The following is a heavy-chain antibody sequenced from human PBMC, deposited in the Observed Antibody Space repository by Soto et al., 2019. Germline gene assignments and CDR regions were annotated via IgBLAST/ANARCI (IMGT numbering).Heavy chain of an antibody. CDR2: IWYDGSNK. V-gene: IGHV3-33*01. D-gene: IGHD2-2*01. J-gene: IGHJ6*02. CDR1: GFTFSRYG. Sequence: QVQLVESGGGVVQPGRSLRLSCAASGFTFSRYGIQWVRQAPGKGLEWVAVIWYDGSNKYHADSVKGRFTISRDNSKNTLFLQMNSLRPEDTAVYYCAAGVGDCISTTCYGVDVWGQGTTVTVSS. CDR3: AAGVGDCISTTCYGVDV.